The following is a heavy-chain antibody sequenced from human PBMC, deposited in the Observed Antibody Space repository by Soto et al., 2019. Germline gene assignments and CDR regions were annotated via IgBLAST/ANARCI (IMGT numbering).Heavy chain of an antibody. D-gene: IGHD6-13*01. CDR3: ARYYIAAAGALFDY. J-gene: IGHJ4*02. Sequence: SETLSLTCAVYGGSFSGDYWSWIRQPPGKGLEWIGEINHSGSTNYNPSLKSRVTISVDTSKNQFSLKLSSVTAADTAVYYCARYYIAAAGALFDYWGQGTLVTVSS. V-gene: IGHV4-34*01. CDR2: INHSGST. CDR1: GGSFSGDY.